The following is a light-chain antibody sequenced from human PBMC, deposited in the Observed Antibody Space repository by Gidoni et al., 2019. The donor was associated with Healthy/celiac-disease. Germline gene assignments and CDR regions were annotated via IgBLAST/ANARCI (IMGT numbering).Light chain of an antibody. Sequence: DIGRTQSPLSLRVTPGEPAYISCRSSQSLLHNNGYNYLDWYLQKPGQSPQLLIYLVSKRASGVPDRFSGSGSGTDFTLNISSVVAEDVGVYYCMPALLPSLTFGGGTKVEIK. J-gene: IGKJ4*01. CDR2: LVS. CDR1: QSLLHNNGYNY. CDR3: MPALLPSLT. V-gene: IGKV2-28*01.